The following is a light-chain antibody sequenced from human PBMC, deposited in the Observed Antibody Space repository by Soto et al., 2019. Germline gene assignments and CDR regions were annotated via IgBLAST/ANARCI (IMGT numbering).Light chain of an antibody. CDR2: DAA. J-gene: IGKJ2*01. V-gene: IGKV1-5*01. Sequence: IQMTYSPSTLSASVGDRVTITCRASQSINKWVAWFQQKSGRAPKLLIYDAATLQSGVPSRFSGTGSGTDFSLTISSLQPEDFATYYCQQYNIGYTFGQGTRLDIK. CDR3: QQYNIGYT. CDR1: QSINKW.